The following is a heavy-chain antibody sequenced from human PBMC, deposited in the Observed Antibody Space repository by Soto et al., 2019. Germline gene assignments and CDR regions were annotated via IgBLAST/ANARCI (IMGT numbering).Heavy chain of an antibody. CDR3: ARVITVATIRGRGAFDI. J-gene: IGHJ3*02. D-gene: IGHD5-12*01. Sequence: QVQLVQSGAEVKKPGSSVKVSCKASGGTFSSYTISWVRQAPGQGLEWMGRIIPILGIANYAQKLQGRVTSTADNSTSTAYMELSSLRSEDRAVYYCARVITVATIRGRGAFDIWGQGTMVTVSS. CDR1: GGTFSSYT. CDR2: IIPILGIA. V-gene: IGHV1-69*02.